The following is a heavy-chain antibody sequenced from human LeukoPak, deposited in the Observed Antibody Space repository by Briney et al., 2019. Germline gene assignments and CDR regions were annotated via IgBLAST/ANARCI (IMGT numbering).Heavy chain of an antibody. CDR2: ISSSGSTI. Sequence: AGGSLRLSCAASGFIFSSYAMSWVRQAPGKGLEWVSYISSSGSTIYYADSVKGRFTISRDNAKNSLYLQMNSLRAEDTAVYYCARRAISSSWYNDYWGQGTLVTVSS. V-gene: IGHV3-11*01. CDR3: ARRAISSSWYNDY. D-gene: IGHD6-13*01. J-gene: IGHJ4*02. CDR1: GFIFSSYA.